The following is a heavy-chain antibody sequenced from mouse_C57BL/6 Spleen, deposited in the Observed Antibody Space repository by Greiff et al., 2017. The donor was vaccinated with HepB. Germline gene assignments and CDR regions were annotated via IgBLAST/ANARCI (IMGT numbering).Heavy chain of an antibody. CDR3: ARGITTVVATGDY. CDR2: IYPGDGDT. D-gene: IGHD1-1*01. V-gene: IGHV1-80*01. J-gene: IGHJ2*01. CDR1: GYAFSSYW. Sequence: QVHVKQSGAELVKPGASVKISCKASGYAFSSYWMNWVKQRPGKGLEWIGQIYPGDGDTNYNGKFKGKATLTADKSSSTAYMQLSSLTSEDSAVYFCARGITTVVATGDYWGQGTTLTVSS.